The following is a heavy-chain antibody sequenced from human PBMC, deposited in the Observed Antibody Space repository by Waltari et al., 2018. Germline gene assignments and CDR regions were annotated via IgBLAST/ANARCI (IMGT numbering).Heavy chain of an antibody. Sequence: EVQLLESGGGLVQPGGSLRPSCAASGFTFGSYAMSWVRQIPGKGLEWVSSISGGGTGTYYADSVKGRFTISRDNSKNTLSLQMNSLRAEDTALYYCATFKGEHWGQGTLVTVSS. J-gene: IGHJ4*02. D-gene: IGHD2-21*01. V-gene: IGHV3-23*01. CDR1: GFTFGSYA. CDR2: ISGGGTGT. CDR3: ATFKGEH.